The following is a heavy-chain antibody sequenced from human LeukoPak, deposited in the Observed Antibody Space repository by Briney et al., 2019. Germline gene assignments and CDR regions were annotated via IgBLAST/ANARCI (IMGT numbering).Heavy chain of an antibody. CDR3: ARRGAGLKWHFDL. CDR1: GYSFTSYW. V-gene: IGHV5-51*01. D-gene: IGHD6-19*01. J-gene: IGHJ2*01. CDR2: IYPGDSDT. Sequence: GESLKISCKGSGYSFTSYWIAWVRQMPGKGLEWIGIIYPGDSDTRYSPSFQGQVTFSADKSISTAHLQWSSLTASDTAMYYCARRGAGLKWHFDLWGRGTLVTVSS.